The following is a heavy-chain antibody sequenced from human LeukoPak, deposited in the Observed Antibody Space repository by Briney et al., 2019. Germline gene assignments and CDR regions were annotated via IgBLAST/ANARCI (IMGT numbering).Heavy chain of an antibody. J-gene: IGHJ5*02. CDR2: IYPGDSNT. CDR1: GNSFTSYW. V-gene: IGHV5-51*01. Sequence: GESLKISCKGSGNSFTSYWIGWVRQMPGKGLEWMGIIYPGDSNTRYSPSFQGHVTISADKSISTAYLQWSSLKASDTAMYYCARRRYGDSNWFDPWGQGTLVTVSS. CDR3: ARRRYGDSNWFDP. D-gene: IGHD4-17*01.